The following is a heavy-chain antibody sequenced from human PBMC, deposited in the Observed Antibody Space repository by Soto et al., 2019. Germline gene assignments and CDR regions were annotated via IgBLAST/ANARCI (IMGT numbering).Heavy chain of an antibody. V-gene: IGHV3-11*05. CDR1: GFTFSDYY. Sequence: QVQLVESGGGLVKPGGSLRLSCTASGFTFSDYYMSWIRQAPGKGLEWVSYISTSSSYTNYADSVKGRFTISRDNAKNSLYLQMNSLRAEDTAVYYCSRFPARRYCSDDPTGFELWGRGTLVTVSS. J-gene: IGHJ2*01. D-gene: IGHD3-22*01. CDR3: SRFPARRYCSDDPTGFEL. CDR2: ISTSSSYT.